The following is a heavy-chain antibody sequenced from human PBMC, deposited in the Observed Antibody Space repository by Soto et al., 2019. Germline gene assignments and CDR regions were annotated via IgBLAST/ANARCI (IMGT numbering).Heavy chain of an antibody. CDR1: GYTFTSYG. V-gene: IGHV1-18*01. Sequence: ASVKVSCKASGYTFTSYGISWVRQAPGQGLEWMGWFSAYNGNTNYAQKLQGRVTMTTDTSTSTAYMELRSLRSDDTAVYYCARGLLSLAVEGPLSGAQPQTSEYWGQGTLVTVSS. CDR2: FSAYNGNT. D-gene: IGHD3-3*02. J-gene: IGHJ4*02. CDR3: ARGLLSLAVEGPLSGAQPQTSEY.